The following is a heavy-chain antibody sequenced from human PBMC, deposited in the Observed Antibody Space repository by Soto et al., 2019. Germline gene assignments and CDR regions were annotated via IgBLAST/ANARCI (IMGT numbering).Heavy chain of an antibody. J-gene: IGHJ5*02. D-gene: IGHD1-26*01. V-gene: IGHV4-59*01. CDR2: IYYSGST. CDR1: GGSISSYY. Sequence: SETLSLTCTVSGGSISSYYWSWIRQPPGKGLEWIGYIYYSGSTNYNPSLKSRVTISVDTSKNQFSLKLSSVTAADTAVYYCARGPYSGGYSPGFDPWGQGTLVTVSS. CDR3: ARGPYSGGYSPGFDP.